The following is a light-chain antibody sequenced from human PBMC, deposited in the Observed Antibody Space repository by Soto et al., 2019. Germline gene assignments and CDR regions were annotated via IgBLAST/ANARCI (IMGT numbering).Light chain of an antibody. CDR2: GAS. CDR3: QQYGSSSLT. J-gene: IGKJ3*01. CDR1: QSVSSSH. Sequence: EIVSTQSPGTLSLSPGERVTLSCRASQSVSSSHLAWYQQKPGQAPRLLIYGASSRATGIPDRFSGSGSGTDFTLTISRLEPEDFAVYYCQQYGSSSLTFGPGTKVDI. V-gene: IGKV3-20*01.